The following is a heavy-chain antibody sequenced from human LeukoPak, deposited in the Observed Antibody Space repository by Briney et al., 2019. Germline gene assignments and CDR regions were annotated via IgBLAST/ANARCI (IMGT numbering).Heavy chain of an antibody. CDR2: ISAYNGNT. CDR1: GYTFTGYY. J-gene: IGHJ4*02. CDR3: ARDWDGYKRGGFDY. Sequence: GASVKVSCKASGYTFTGYYMHWVRQAPGQGLEWMGWISAYNGNTNYAQKLQGRVTMTTDTSTSTAYMELRSLRSDDTAVYYCARDWDGYKRGGFDYWGQGTLVTVSS. V-gene: IGHV1-18*04. D-gene: IGHD5-24*01.